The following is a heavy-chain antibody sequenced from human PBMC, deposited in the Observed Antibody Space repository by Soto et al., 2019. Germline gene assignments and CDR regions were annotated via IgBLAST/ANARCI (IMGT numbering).Heavy chain of an antibody. D-gene: IGHD2-15*01. CDR2: ISGSGSIT. J-gene: IGHJ6*02. CDR1: GFTSSSYE. CDR3: AGRDGHNRRKAPYYYYYYGVGV. V-gene: IGHV3-48*03. Sequence: GGSLRLSCAASGFTSSSYEMNWVRQAPGKGLEWVSYISGSGSITHYADSVKGRFTISRDNARNSLYLQMNSLRGEDTAVYYCAGRDGHNRRKAPYYYYYYGVGVWGRGTTVTVSS.